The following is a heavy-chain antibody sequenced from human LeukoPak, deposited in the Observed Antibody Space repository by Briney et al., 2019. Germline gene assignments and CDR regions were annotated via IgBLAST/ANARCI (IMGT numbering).Heavy chain of an antibody. V-gene: IGHV4-39*01. Sequence: PSETLSLTCGVSGGSISSSGSYWGWIRQPPGKGLEWIGNIYYSGSTSYNPSLKSRVTMSVDTSKNQFSLKLTSVTAADAAVYFCARHNAYGDHGPWGQGTLVTVSS. CDR3: ARHNAYGDHGP. CDR2: IYYSGST. J-gene: IGHJ5*02. CDR1: GGSISSSGSY. D-gene: IGHD4-17*01.